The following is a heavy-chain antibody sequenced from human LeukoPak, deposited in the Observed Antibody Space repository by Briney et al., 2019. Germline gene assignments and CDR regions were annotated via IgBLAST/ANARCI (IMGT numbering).Heavy chain of an antibody. V-gene: IGHV3-53*01. CDR3: ARALAVSGNY. CDR2: IYSDGST. Sequence: PGGSLRLSCAASGFTVSSNYMSWVRQAPGKGLEWVSVIYSDGSTYYVEYADSVKGRFTISRDNSKYTLYLQMHSLRAEDTAVYYCARALAVSGNYWGQGTLVTVSS. CDR1: GFTVSSNY. D-gene: IGHD3-3*02. J-gene: IGHJ4*02.